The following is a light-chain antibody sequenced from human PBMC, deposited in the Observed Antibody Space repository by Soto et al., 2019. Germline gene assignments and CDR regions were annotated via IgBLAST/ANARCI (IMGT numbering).Light chain of an antibody. CDR3: QQYGSSGT. V-gene: IGKV3-20*01. CDR2: DAS. CDR1: QSVSNY. Sequence: EIVLAQSPATLSLSPGEGATLSFRASQSVSNYLAWYQQKPGQAPRLLIYDASNRATGIPDRFSGSGSGTDFTLTISRLEPEDFAVYYCQQYGSSGTFGQGTKVDI. J-gene: IGKJ1*01.